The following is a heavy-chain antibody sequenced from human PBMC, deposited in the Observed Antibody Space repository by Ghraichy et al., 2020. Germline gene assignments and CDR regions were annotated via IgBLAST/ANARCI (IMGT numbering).Heavy chain of an antibody. CDR1: GFTFSPYS. Sequence: GESLNISCAASGFTFSPYSMNWVRQAPGRGLEWVSFISSSSNSIYYADSVKGRFTISRDNAKNSLYLQMSSLRAEDTAVYYCARGVGAVAGHYYHGMDVWGQGTKVTVSS. D-gene: IGHD6-19*01. J-gene: IGHJ6*02. CDR2: ISSSSNSI. CDR3: ARGVGAVAGHYYHGMDV. V-gene: IGHV3-48*04.